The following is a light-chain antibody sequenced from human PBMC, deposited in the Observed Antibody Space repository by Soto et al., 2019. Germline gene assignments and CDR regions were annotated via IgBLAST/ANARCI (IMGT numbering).Light chain of an antibody. J-gene: IGLJ1*01. Sequence: QSALTQPASVSGSPGQSITISCTGSSSDVGGYNYVSWYQQHPGKAPKLMIYEVSKRPSGVSNRFSGSKSGNTASLTISGLQAEDEADYYCNSFTSSSTFVFGTGTKLTVL. CDR3: NSFTSSSTFV. V-gene: IGLV2-14*01. CDR1: SSDVGGYNY. CDR2: EVS.